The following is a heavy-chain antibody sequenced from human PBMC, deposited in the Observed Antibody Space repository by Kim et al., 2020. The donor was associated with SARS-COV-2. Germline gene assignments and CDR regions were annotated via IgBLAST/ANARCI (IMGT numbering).Heavy chain of an antibody. J-gene: IGHJ6*02. V-gene: IGHV3-48*03. Sequence: SVKGRFTISRDNDKNALYLQMNSLRAEDTAVYYCASEMATTYYYYYGMDVWGQGTTVTVSS. CDR3: ASEMATTYYYYYGMDV. D-gene: IGHD5-12*01.